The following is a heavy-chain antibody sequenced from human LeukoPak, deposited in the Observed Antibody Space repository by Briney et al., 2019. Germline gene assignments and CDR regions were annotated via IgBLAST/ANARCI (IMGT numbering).Heavy chain of an antibody. CDR3: AKDPKNWGPNQFDY. V-gene: IGHV3-23*01. Sequence: PGGSLRLSCAASGFTLSSYAISWVRQSPGKGLEGVSAISGSGGSTYYADSVKGRFPISRDNSKNTLYLQMNSLRPEDTAVYYCAKDPKNWGPNQFDYWGQGTLVTVSS. CDR1: GFTLSSYA. J-gene: IGHJ4*02. CDR2: ISGSGGST. D-gene: IGHD7-27*01.